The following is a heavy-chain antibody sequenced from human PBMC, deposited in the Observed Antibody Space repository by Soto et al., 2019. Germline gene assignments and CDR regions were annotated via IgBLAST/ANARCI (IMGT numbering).Heavy chain of an antibody. CDR3: ARRNGDYPRIYYFAS. J-gene: IGHJ4*02. V-gene: IGHV4-59*01. D-gene: IGHD4-17*01. CDR1: AASISSDN. CDR2: IDNSGVI. Sequence: SETLSLTCTVSAASISSDNWGWIRQSPGRGLEWIGHIDNSGVINNNPSLKGRVSISVDTSKNQFSLNLSSVTAADTAVYYCARRNGDYPRIYYFASWGKGPLVTVSS.